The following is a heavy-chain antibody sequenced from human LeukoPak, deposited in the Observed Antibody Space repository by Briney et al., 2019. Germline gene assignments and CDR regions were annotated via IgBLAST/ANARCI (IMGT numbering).Heavy chain of an antibody. CDR3: ARDAY. V-gene: IGHV4-59*11. CDR1: GASIGSHY. J-gene: IGHJ4*02. CDR2: VYNSGTT. Sequence: SETLSLTCTVSGASIGSHYWSWIRQSPGKGLEWIGCVYNSGTTVYNPSPTGRVTISVDTSKNQYSLNLRSVTAADAAVYYCARDAYWGQGILVTVSS.